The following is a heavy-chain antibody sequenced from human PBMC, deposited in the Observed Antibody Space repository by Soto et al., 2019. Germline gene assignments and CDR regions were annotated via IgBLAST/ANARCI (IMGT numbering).Heavy chain of an antibody. CDR2: ISYDGSNK. Sequence: GESLKISCAASGFTFSSYAMHWVRQAPGKGLEWVAVISYDGSNKYYADSVKGRFTISRDNSKNTLYLQMNSLRAEDTAVYYCARGQAADSDSGYDFFGGMDVWGQGTTVTVSS. D-gene: IGHD5-12*01. CDR3: ARGQAADSDSGYDFFGGMDV. J-gene: IGHJ6*02. V-gene: IGHV3-30-3*01. CDR1: GFTFSSYA.